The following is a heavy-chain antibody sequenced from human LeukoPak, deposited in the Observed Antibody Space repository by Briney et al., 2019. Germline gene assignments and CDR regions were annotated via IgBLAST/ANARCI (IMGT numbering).Heavy chain of an antibody. Sequence: SVNVSCKPSVCTFNTSAMQWVRQARGQRLEWIGWIVVGSGNTNYAQKFQERVTITRDMSTSTAYMELSSLRSEDTAIYYCAAGSQLLPDDWGQGTLVTVSS. CDR3: AAGSQLLPDD. V-gene: IGHV1-58*02. J-gene: IGHJ4*02. D-gene: IGHD1-1*01. CDR1: VCTFNTSA. CDR2: IVVGSGNT.